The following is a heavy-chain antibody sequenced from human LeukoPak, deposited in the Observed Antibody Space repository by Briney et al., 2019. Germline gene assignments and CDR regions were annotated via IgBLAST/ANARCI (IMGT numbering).Heavy chain of an antibody. CDR2: ISWNSGSI. V-gene: IGHV3-9*01. CDR3: AKDFGGD. CDR1: GFTFDDYA. J-gene: IGHJ4*02. Sequence: GGSLRLSCAASGFTFDDYAMHWVRQAPGKGLEWVSGISWNSGSIGCADSVKGRFTISRDNAKNSLYLQMNSLRAEDTALYYCAKDFGGDWGQGTLVTVSS. D-gene: IGHD3-16*01.